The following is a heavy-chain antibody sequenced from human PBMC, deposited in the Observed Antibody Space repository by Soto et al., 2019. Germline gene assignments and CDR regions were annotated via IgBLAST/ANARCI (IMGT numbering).Heavy chain of an antibody. CDR2: ISSNGGST. CDR1: GFTFSSYA. J-gene: IGHJ6*02. V-gene: IGHV3-64D*08. CDR3: VKDLGKQRNYYYGMDV. Sequence: GGSLRLSCSASGFTFSSYAMHWVRQAPGKGLEYVSAISSNGGSTYYADSVKGRFTISRDNSKNTLYLQMSSLRAEDTAVYYCVKDLGKQRNYYYGMDVWGQGTTVTVSS. D-gene: IGHD6-25*01.